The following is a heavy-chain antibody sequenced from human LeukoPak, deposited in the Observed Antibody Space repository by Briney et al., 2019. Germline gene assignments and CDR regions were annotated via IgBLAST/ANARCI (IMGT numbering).Heavy chain of an antibody. CDR2: ISGSRDST. CDR1: GFTFSSYA. V-gene: IGHV3-23*01. Sequence: VGCLRLSCAASGFTFSSYAMSWVRQAPGKGLEWVSSISGSRDSTYYADSVKGRFTISRDNSNNTLYLQMNSLRAEYTAVYYCAKAGGSSSSMGGNYCYMDVWGKRTTVTVSS. D-gene: IGHD6-6*01. CDR3: AKAGGSSSSMGGNYCYMDV. J-gene: IGHJ6*03.